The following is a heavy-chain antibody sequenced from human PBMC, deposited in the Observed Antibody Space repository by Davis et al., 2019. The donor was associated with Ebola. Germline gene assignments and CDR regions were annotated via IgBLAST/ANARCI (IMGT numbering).Heavy chain of an antibody. CDR2: IIPVFGIP. J-gene: IGHJ4*02. CDR3: ARGRYLGY. V-gene: IGHV1-69*13. Sequence: SVKVSCKASGGTFSSYAISWVRQAPGQGLDWMGGIIPVFGIPKYAQKFQGRVTITADESTSTAYMELSSLRSEDTAVYYCARGRYLGYWGQGTLVTVSS. CDR1: GGTFSSYA.